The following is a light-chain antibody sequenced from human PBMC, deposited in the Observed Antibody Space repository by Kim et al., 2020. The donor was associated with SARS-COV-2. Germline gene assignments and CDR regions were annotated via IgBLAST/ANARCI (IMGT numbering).Light chain of an antibody. CDR2: GTS. J-gene: IGKJ2*01. CDR3: QQYNNWPYT. V-gene: IGKV3-15*01. Sequence: SPGERAPLSCRASQSVSSNLAWYQQEPGQSPRLLIYGTSTRATGSPARFSGSGSGTGFTLTISSLQSEDFAVYHCQQYNNWPYTFGQGTKLEI. CDR1: QSVSSN.